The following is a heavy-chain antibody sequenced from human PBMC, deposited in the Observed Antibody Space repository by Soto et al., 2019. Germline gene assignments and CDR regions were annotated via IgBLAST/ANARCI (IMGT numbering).Heavy chain of an antibody. J-gene: IGHJ5*02. V-gene: IGHV3-74*01. CDR3: ATVGTGSYNWFDP. D-gene: IGHD6-13*01. Sequence: EVQLVESGGVLVQPGVSLRLSCASSGFTFSMNLMHWVRQAPGNGLVWLSRINSNGTTTTYADSVKGRFTISRDNSKNTVYLQINNLRADDTAVYYCATVGTGSYNWFDPWGQGTLVTVSS. CDR1: GFTFSMNL. CDR2: INSNGTTT.